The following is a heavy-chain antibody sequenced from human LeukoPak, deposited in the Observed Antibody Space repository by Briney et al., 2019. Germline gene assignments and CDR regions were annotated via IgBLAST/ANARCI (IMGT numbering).Heavy chain of an antibody. V-gene: IGHV4-61*02. CDR1: GGSISSGGYY. Sequence: SQTLSLTCTVSGGSISSGGYYWSWIRQPAGKGLEWIGRIYTSGSTNYNPSLKSRVTISVDTSKNQFSLKLSSVTAADTAVYYCARDWYYYDSSGYRGWAFDIWGQGTMVTVSS. CDR2: IYTSGST. CDR3: ARDWYYYDSSGYRGWAFDI. D-gene: IGHD3-22*01. J-gene: IGHJ3*02.